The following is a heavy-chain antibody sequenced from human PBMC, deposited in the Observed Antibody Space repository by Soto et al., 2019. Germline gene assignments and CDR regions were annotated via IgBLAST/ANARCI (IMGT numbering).Heavy chain of an antibody. CDR1: SASLSSSTYY. CDR2: IYYSGNT. J-gene: IGHJ4*02. Sequence: AXXTLSLPFSVSSASLSSSTYYWSWIRQPPGRGPEWIGSIYYSGNTYYKPSLKSRVSISIDTSRNQFSMKLTSVTAADTGVYYCASSSPFHYWGPGILVTVS. D-gene: IGHD6-6*01. V-gene: IGHV4-39*01. CDR3: ASSSPFHY.